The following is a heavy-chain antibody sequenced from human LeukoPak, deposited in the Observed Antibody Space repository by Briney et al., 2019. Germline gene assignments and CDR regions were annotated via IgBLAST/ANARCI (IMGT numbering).Heavy chain of an antibody. J-gene: IGHJ4*02. CDR1: GYTFTSYG. CDR3: ARRGNWNDFDY. CDR2: INSYNGNT. V-gene: IGHV1-18*01. D-gene: IGHD1-20*01. Sequence: GASVKVSCKASGYTFTSYGFTWVRQAPGQGLEWMGWINSYNGNTQYAPKFKGRVTTTIGTSTSTAYMELRSLGSDDTAVYYCARRGNWNDFDYWGQGTLVIVSP.